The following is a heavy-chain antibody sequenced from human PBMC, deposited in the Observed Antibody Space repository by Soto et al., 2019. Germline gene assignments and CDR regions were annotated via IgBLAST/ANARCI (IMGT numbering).Heavy chain of an antibody. CDR2: IYYIGST. V-gene: IGHV4-31*03. J-gene: IGHJ3*02. CDR3: ARFYMVRGVMGAFDI. CDR1: GGSISSGGYY. Sequence: SETLSLTCTVSGGSISSGGYYWSWIRQHPGKGLEWIGYIYYIGSTYYNPSLKSRVSISVDTSKNQFSLKLSSVTAADTAVYYCARFYMVRGVMGAFDIWGQGTMVTVSS. D-gene: IGHD3-10*01.